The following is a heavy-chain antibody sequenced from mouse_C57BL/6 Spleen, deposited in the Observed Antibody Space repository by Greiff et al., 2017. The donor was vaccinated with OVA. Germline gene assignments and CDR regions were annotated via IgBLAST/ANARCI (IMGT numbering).Heavy chain of an antibody. D-gene: IGHD3-2*02. CDR1: GYTFTSYW. CDR2: IDPSDSYT. CDR3: ARGDSSGGFAY. V-gene: IGHV1-50*01. J-gene: IGHJ3*01. Sequence: QVQLQQPGAELVKPGASVKLSCKASGYTFTSYWMQWVKQRPGQGLEWIGEIDPSDSYTNYNQKFKGKATLTVDTSSSTAYMQLSSLTAEDSAVYYCARGDSSGGFAYWGQGTLVTVSA.